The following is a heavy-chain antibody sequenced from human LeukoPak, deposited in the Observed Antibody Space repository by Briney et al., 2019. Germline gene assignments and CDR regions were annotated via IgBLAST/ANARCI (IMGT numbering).Heavy chain of an antibody. D-gene: IGHD3-16*01. CDR3: ARRAYYDSSGFHPTSGYFDL. Sequence: PSETLSPTCSVSGGSMFSYYWNWIQQPPGKGLEWIGYIYSSGITNYNPSLRSRGTISVATSRNQFSLRLTSVTAEDTAIYYCARRAYYDSSGFHPTSGYFDLWGRGTLVTVSS. CDR1: GGSMFSYY. CDR2: IYSSGIT. J-gene: IGHJ2*01. V-gene: IGHV4-4*08.